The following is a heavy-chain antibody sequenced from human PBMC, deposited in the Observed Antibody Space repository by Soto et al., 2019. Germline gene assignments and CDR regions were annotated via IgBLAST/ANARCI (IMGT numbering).Heavy chain of an antibody. CDR3: ARRGLNRIAAAGIALDYFDY. CDR1: GGSISSSSYY. Sequence: SETLSLTCTVSGGSISSSSYYWGWIRQPPGKGLEWIGSIYYSGSTYYNPSLKSRVTISVDTSKNQFSLKLSSVTAADTAVYYCARRGLNRIAAAGIALDYFDYWGQGTLVTVSS. V-gene: IGHV4-39*01. J-gene: IGHJ4*02. CDR2: IYYSGST. D-gene: IGHD6-13*01.